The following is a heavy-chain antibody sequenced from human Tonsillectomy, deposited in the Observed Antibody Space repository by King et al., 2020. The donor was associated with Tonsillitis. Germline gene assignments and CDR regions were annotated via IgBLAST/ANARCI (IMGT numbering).Heavy chain of an antibody. J-gene: IGHJ5*02. V-gene: IGHV5-51*01. Sequence: QLVQSGAEVKKPGESLRISCKGSGYSFTRYWNAWVRQMPGKGLEWMGIIYPGDSDTRYSPSFQGQVTISADKSISTAYLQWSSLKASDTAMYYCAKLSGGFGEFDWFDPWGQGTLVSVSS. CDR3: AKLSGGFGEFDWFDP. CDR1: GYSFTRYW. CDR2: IYPGDSDT. D-gene: IGHD3-10*01.